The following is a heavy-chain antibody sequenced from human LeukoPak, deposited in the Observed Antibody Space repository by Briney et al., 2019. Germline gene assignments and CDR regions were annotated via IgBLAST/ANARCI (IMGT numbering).Heavy chain of an antibody. J-gene: IGHJ4*02. D-gene: IGHD3-22*01. CDR3: ASSSRYYYDSSGYYFDY. V-gene: IGHV1-18*01. Sequence: ASVKVSCKASGGTFSSYAISWVRQAPGQGLEWMGWISAYNGNTNYAQKLQGRVTMTTDTSTSTAYMELRSLRSDDTAVYYCASSSRYYYDSSGYYFDYWGQGTLVTVSS. CDR2: ISAYNGNT. CDR1: GGTFSSYA.